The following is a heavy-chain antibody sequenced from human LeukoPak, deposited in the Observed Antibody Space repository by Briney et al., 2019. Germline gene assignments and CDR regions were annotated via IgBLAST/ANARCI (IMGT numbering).Heavy chain of an antibody. D-gene: IGHD3-3*01. J-gene: IGHJ3*02. CDR3: ARDLTIFESAYAFDI. Sequence: ASVKVSCKASGYTFTSYYMHWVRQAPGQGLEWMGIINPSGGSTSYAQKFQGRVTMTRDTSTSTVYMELSSLRSEDTAVYYCARDLTIFESAYAFDIWGQGTMVTVSS. V-gene: IGHV1-46*01. CDR1: GYTFTSYY. CDR2: INPSGGST.